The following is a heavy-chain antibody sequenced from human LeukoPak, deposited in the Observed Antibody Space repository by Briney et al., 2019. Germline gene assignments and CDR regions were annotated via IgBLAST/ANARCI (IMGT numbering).Heavy chain of an antibody. CDR3: AKEVLGGNYGDYAVDY. J-gene: IGHJ4*02. V-gene: IGHV3-23*01. CDR1: GFIFRNHW. CDR2: VSGSGSHT. D-gene: IGHD4-17*01. Sequence: GGSLRLSCAASGFIFRNHWMSWVRQAPGGGLEWVSSVSGSGSHTYYADSVKGRFTISRDNSKNTLDLQVHSLRAEDTALYYCAKEVLGGNYGDYAVDYWGQGTLVTVSS.